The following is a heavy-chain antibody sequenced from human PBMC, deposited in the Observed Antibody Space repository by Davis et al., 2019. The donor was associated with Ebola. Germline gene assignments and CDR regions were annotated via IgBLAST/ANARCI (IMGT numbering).Heavy chain of an antibody. Sequence: LSLTCAASGFTFSSYSMNWVRQAPGKGLEWVSSISSSSSYIYYADSVKGRFTISRDNAKNSLYLQMNSLRAEDTAVYYCARLIAVAGTGWLDPWGQGTLVTVSS. CDR3: ARLIAVAGTGWLDP. J-gene: IGHJ5*02. D-gene: IGHD6-19*01. V-gene: IGHV3-21*01. CDR2: ISSSSSYI. CDR1: GFTFSSYS.